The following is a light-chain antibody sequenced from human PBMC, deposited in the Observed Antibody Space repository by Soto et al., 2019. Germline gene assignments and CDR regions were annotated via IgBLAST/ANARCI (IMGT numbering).Light chain of an antibody. CDR1: QSVGRN. CDR2: GAS. J-gene: IGKJ4*01. CDR3: QQYNHWPPLT. V-gene: IGKV3-15*01. Sequence: EIVMKQSPATLSVAPGERATLSCRASQSVGRNLAWYQQKPGQAPRRLIYGASTRATGIPARFSGSGSGTEFTLTISSLQSEDFAIYSCQQYNHWPPLTFGGGTKVEIK.